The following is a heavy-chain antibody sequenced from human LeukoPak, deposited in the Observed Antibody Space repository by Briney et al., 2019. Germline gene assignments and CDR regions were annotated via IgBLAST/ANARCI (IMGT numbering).Heavy chain of an antibody. Sequence: ASVKVSCKASGYTFTSYGINWVRQAPGQGLEWMGWVVPNSGGTNYAQKFRDRVTMTRDTSIDTAYMELSSLTYDDTAVYYCARGVLLQGRGAFDIWGQGTMVTVSS. CDR2: VVPNSGGT. D-gene: IGHD2-15*01. J-gene: IGHJ3*02. CDR3: ARGVLLQGRGAFDI. CDR1: GYTFTSYG. V-gene: IGHV1-2*02.